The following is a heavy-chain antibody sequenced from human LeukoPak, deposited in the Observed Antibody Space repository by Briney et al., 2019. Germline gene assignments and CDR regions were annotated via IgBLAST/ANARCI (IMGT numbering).Heavy chain of an antibody. J-gene: IGHJ4*02. CDR2: IYSGGST. CDR3: YGDYLFDY. D-gene: IGHD4-17*01. CDR1: GFTVSSNY. V-gene: IGHV3-53*01. Sequence: AGSLRLSCAASGFTVSSNYMSWVRQAPGKGLEWVSVIYSGGSTYYADSVKGRFTISRDNSKNTLYLQTNSLRAEDTAVYYCYGDYLFDYWGQGTLVTVSS.